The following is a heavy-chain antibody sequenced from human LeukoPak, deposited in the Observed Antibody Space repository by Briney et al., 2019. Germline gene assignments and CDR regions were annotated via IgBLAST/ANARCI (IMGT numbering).Heavy chain of an antibody. CDR1: GGFISSGGYY. D-gene: IGHD3-22*01. Sequence: SETLSLTCTVSGGFISSGGYYWSWIRQPPGKGLEWIGYIYHSGSTYYNPSLKSRVTISVDRSKNQFSLKLSSVTAAGTAVYYCARDGASSGYYFDWGQGTLVTVSS. J-gene: IGHJ4*02. CDR2: IYHSGST. CDR3: ARDGASSGYYFD. V-gene: IGHV4-30-2*01.